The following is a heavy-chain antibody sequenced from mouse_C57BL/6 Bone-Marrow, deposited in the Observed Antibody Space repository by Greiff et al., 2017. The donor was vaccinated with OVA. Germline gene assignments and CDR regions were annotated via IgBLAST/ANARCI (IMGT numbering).Heavy chain of an antibody. CDR3: ATHNNYGLWFAY. CDR1: GFNIKDSY. J-gene: IGHJ3*01. D-gene: IGHD2-5*01. Sequence: EVQLQQSGAELVKPGASVKLSCTASGFNIKDSYMHWVKQRTEQGLEWIGRLDPEDGETHYAPTFQGQAPITADPSSNTAYLNISSLTSEDTAVYYSATHNNYGLWFAYWGQGTLVTVSA. CDR2: LDPEDGET. V-gene: IGHV14-2*01.